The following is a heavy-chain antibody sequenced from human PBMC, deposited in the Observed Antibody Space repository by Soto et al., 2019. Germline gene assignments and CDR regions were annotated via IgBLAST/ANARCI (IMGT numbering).Heavy chain of an antibody. Sequence: EVQLVQSGAEVKKTGESLRISCKGSGYSFTNYWITWVRQMPGKGLEWLGRVDPTDSYSNYSPSFQGHGTISADKSISTAYLQWSSLKASDTAMYYCARDSYYTAGNYVTYYTYAMDVWGQGTTVTVSS. D-gene: IGHD3-3*01. J-gene: IGHJ6*02. CDR3: ARDSYYTAGNYVTYYTYAMDV. V-gene: IGHV5-10-1*03. CDR1: GYSFTNYW. CDR2: VDPTDSYS.